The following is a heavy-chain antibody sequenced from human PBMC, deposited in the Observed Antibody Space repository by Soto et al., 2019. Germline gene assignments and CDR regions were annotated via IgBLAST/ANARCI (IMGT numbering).Heavy chain of an antibody. CDR3: VRGASLNFDY. CDR2: VNWNGGST. V-gene: IGHV3-20*04. Sequence: GSLRLSCAASGSTFDDYGMSWARQAPGKGLEWVSGVNWNGGSTGYADSVKGRFTISRDNAKNSLYLQMNSLRAEDTAFYYCVRGASLNFDYWGQGTLVTVSS. D-gene: IGHD1-26*01. CDR1: GSTFDDYG. J-gene: IGHJ4*02.